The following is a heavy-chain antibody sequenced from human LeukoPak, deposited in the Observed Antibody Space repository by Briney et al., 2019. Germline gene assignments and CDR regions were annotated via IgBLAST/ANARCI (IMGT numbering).Heavy chain of an antibody. J-gene: IGHJ4*02. CDR3: ARYTHRSRPDYYDSSGYYFFY. CDR1: GGTFSSYA. CDR2: IIPIFGTA. D-gene: IGHD3-22*01. Sequence: SVKVSCKASGGTFSSYAISWVRQAPGQGLEWMGGIIPIFGTANYAQKFQGRVTITADESTSTAYMELSSLRSEDTAVYYCARYTHRSRPDYYDSSGYYFFYWGQGTLVTVSS. V-gene: IGHV1-69*13.